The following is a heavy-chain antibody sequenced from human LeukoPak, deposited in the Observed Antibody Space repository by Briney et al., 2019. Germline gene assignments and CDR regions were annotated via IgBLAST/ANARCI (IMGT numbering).Heavy chain of an antibody. Sequence: SQTLSLTCTVSGGSISSGGYYWSWIRQPPGKGLEWIGYIYHSGSTYYNPSLKSRVTMSVDTSKNQISLTLTSVTAADTAVYYCARVPPYYYDSSGYQDSWGQGTLVTVSS. CDR1: GGSISSGGYY. D-gene: IGHD3-22*01. J-gene: IGHJ4*02. V-gene: IGHV4-30-2*01. CDR2: IYHSGST. CDR3: ARVPPYYYDSSGYQDS.